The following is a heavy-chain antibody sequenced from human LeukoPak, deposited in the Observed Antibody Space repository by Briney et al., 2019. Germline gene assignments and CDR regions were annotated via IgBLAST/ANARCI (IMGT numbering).Heavy chain of an antibody. J-gene: IGHJ6*02. Sequence: SETLSLTCTVSGGSISSYYWSWIRQPPGKGLEWIGYTYYTGSTNYNPSLKSRVTISVDASKSQFSLKLNSVTAADTAAYYCARDLRSVAGTYYYYGMDVWGQGTTVTVSS. CDR3: ARDLRSVAGTYYYYGMDV. D-gene: IGHD6-19*01. CDR1: GGSISSYY. CDR2: TYYTGST. V-gene: IGHV4-59*01.